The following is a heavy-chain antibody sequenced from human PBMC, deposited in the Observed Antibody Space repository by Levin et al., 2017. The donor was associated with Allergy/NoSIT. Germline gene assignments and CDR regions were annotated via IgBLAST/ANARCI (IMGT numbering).Heavy chain of an antibody. V-gene: IGHV1-18*01. CDR2: ISAYNGNT. CDR1: GYTFTSYG. CDR3: ARGDYGGNSSGSEYFQH. J-gene: IGHJ1*01. D-gene: IGHD4-23*01. Sequence: GESLKISCKASGYTFTSYGISWVRQAPGQGLEWMGWISAYNGNTNYAQTLQGRVTMTTDTSTSTAYMELRSLRSDDTAVYYCARGDYGGNSSGSEYFQHWGQGTLVTVSS.